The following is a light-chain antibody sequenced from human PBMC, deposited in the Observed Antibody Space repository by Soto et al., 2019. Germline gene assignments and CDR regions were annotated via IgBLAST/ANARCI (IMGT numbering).Light chain of an antibody. Sequence: QSVLTQPPSVSGAPGQRVTISCTGSSSNIGAGYDVHWYQQLPGTAPKLLIYGNSNRPSGAPDRFSGSNSGTSAALAITGLRAEDEADYYCQSYDSSLSGWVFGGGTKLTVL. CDR1: SSNIGAGYD. V-gene: IGLV1-40*01. CDR2: GNS. CDR3: QSYDSSLSGWV. J-gene: IGLJ3*02.